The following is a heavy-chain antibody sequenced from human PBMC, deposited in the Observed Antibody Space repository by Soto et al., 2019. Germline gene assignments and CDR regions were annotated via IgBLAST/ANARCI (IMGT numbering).Heavy chain of an antibody. CDR1: GDSVSSNSAA. J-gene: IGHJ6*02. D-gene: IGHD2-2*01. CDR2: TYYRSKWYN. Sequence: SQTLSLTCAISGDSVSSNSAAWNWIRQSPSRGPEWLGRTYYRSKWYNDYAVSVKSRITINPDTSKNQFSLQLNSVTPEDTAVYYCARDLDVVVPAAPDYGMDVWGQGTTVTVSS. CDR3: ARDLDVVVPAAPDYGMDV. V-gene: IGHV6-1*01.